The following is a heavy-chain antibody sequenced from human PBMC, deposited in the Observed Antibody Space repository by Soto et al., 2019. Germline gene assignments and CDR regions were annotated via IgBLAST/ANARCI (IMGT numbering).Heavy chain of an antibody. V-gene: IGHV1-18*01. CDR2: ISAYNGNT. Sequence: QIQLVQSGAELKKPGASVKVSCKASGYTFDSHAIGWVRQAPGQGLEWMGWISAYNGNTKYAQKFQGRVTMTTDTSRNTAYMELRSLRSDDTAVYYCARGPTAMGYYYGLDVWGQGTTVIVSS. J-gene: IGHJ6*02. CDR1: GYTFDSHA. D-gene: IGHD5-18*01. CDR3: ARGPTAMGYYYGLDV.